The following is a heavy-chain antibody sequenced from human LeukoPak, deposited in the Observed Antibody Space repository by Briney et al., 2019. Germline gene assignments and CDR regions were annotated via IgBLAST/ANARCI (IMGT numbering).Heavy chain of an antibody. D-gene: IGHD6-6*01. CDR2: ISYDGSNI. J-gene: IGHJ4*02. CDR3: AKKRAGSSSEPGDY. Sequence: GGSLRLSCAASGFTFSSYAMHWVRQAPGKGLEWVAVISYDGSNIYYADSVKGRFTISRDNSKNTLYLQMNSLRPEDTAVYYCAKKRAGSSSEPGDYWGQGTLVTVSS. CDR1: GFTFSSYA. V-gene: IGHV3-30*18.